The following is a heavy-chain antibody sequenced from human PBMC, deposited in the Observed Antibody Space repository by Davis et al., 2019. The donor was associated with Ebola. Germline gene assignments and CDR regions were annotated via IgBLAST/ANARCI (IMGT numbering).Heavy chain of an antibody. CDR2: IWYDGSNK. CDR3: ARDPHGGGYFDY. CDR1: GFTFSSYG. D-gene: IGHD4-23*01. J-gene: IGHJ4*02. V-gene: IGHV3-33*01. Sequence: PGGSLRLSCAASGFTFSSYGMHWVRQAPGKGLEWVAVIWYDGSNKYYADSVKCRFTISRDNSKNTLYLQMNSLRAEDTAVYYCARDPHGGGYFDYWGQGTLVTVSS.